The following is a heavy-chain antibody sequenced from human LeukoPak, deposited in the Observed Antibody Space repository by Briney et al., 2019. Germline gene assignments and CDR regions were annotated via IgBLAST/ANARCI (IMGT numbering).Heavy chain of an antibody. V-gene: IGHV3-48*03. CDR2: ISSSGSTI. CDR3: ARENYDILTGYSYYFDY. D-gene: IGHD3-9*01. J-gene: IGHJ4*02. CDR1: GFTFSSYE. Sequence: PGGSLRLSCAASGFTFSSYEMNWVRQAPGKGLEWVSYISSSGSTIYYADSVKGRFTISRDNAKNSLYLQMNSPRAEDTAVYYCARENYDILTGYSYYFDYWGQGTLVTVSS.